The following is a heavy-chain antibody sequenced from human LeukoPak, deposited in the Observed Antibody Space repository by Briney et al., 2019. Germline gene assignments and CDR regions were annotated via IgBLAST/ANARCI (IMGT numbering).Heavy chain of an antibody. D-gene: IGHD3-10*01. CDR2: IKQDGSER. J-gene: IGHJ4*02. CDR1: GFTFSGFS. Sequence: GGSLRLSCAASGFTFSGFSMSWVRQSPTKGLEWVANIKQDGSERYYVDSVKGRFTISRDNAKNSLSLQINNLRVEDTAVYYCARAGSHWHYVYWGQGTVVTVSS. V-gene: IGHV3-7*01. CDR3: ARAGSHWHYVY.